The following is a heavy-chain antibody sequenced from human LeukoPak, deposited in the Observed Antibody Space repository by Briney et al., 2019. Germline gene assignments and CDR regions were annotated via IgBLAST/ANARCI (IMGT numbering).Heavy chain of an antibody. CDR3: ARQSASDYYDSSDSFDY. V-gene: IGHV4-4*07. CDR1: GGSISSSY. J-gene: IGHJ4*02. Sequence: SETLSLTCTVSGGSISSSYWTWIRQPAGKGLEWIGRIYTSGSTNYNPSLKSRVTMSVDTSKNQFSLKLSSVTAADTAVYYCARQSASDYYDSSDSFDYWGQGTLVTVSS. D-gene: IGHD3-22*01. CDR2: IYTSGST.